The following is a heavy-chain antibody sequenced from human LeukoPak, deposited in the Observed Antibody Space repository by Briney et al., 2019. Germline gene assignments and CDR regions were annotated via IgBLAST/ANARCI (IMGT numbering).Heavy chain of an antibody. J-gene: IGHJ4*02. CDR2: ISYDGSNK. Sequence: GRSLRLSCAASGFTFSSYAMHWVRQAPGKGLEWVAVISYDGSNKYYADSVKGRFTISRDNSKNTLYLQMNSLRAEDTAVYYCAEDLGHLAVTGQSSDYWGQGTLVTVSS. V-gene: IGHV3-30-3*01. D-gene: IGHD1-14*01. CDR3: AEDLGHLAVTGQSSDY. CDR1: GFTFSSYA.